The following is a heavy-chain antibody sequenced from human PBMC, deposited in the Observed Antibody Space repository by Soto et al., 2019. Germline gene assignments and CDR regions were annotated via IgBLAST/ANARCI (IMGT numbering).Heavy chain of an antibody. D-gene: IGHD3-10*01. J-gene: IGHJ4*02. V-gene: IGHV3-74*01. CDR2: INSDGSST. CDR3: ARELLWFGEIGY. CDR1: GFTFSSYL. Sequence: LRLSCAASGFTFSSYLMHWVRQAPGKGLVWVSRINSDGSSTSYADSVKGRFTISRDNAKNTLYLQMNSLRAEDTAVYYCARELLWFGEIGYWGQGTLVTVSS.